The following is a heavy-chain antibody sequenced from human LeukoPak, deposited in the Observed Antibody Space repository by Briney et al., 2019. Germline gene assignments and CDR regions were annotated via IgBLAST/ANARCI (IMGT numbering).Heavy chain of an antibody. CDR1: GFTFSSYA. Sequence: GGSLRLSCAASGFTFSSYAMSWVRQAPGKGLEWVSYIRSSGSPIYYADSVRGRFTISRDNAKNSLYLQMNSLRDEDTAVYYCVRDPDALDFWGQGTPVTVSS. CDR3: VRDPDALDF. J-gene: IGHJ4*02. V-gene: IGHV3-48*02. CDR2: IRSSGSPI.